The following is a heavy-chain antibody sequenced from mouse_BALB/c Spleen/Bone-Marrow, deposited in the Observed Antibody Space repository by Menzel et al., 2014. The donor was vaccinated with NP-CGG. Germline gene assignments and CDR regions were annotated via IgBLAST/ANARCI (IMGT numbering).Heavy chain of an antibody. J-gene: IGHJ2*01. CDR2: IRLKSNNYAT. CDR3: VREVNDRYVGVFDY. V-gene: IGHV6-6*02. CDR1: GFTFSNYW. D-gene: IGHD2-3*01. Sequence: DVKLVESGGGLVQPGGSMKLSCVASGFTFSNYWMNWVRQSPEKGLEWVAEIRLKSNNYATHYAESVKGRFTISRDDSKSGVYLQMNNLRAEDTGIYYCVREVNDRYVGVFDYWGQATTITVST.